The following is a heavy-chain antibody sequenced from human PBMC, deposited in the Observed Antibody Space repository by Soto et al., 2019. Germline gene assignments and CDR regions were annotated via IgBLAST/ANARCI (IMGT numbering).Heavy chain of an antibody. D-gene: IGHD5-18*01. Sequence: QITLKESGPTLVKPTQTLTLTCTFSGFSLSTRGVGVGWIRQPPGKALEWLALLYWDDDKGYSPSLKSRPTITPDTSQHPVVLTVTNIDPVDTATYYCAHRPRGYSYYFDYWGQGTLVTVSS. CDR3: AHRPRGYSYYFDY. CDR1: GFSLSTRGVG. J-gene: IGHJ4*02. V-gene: IGHV2-5*02. CDR2: LYWDDDK.